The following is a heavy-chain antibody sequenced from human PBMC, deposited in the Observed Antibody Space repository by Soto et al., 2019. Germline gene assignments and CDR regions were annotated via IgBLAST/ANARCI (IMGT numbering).Heavy chain of an antibody. J-gene: IGHJ4*02. Sequence: VHLVDSGGGLVKPGGSLRLSCASSGFTFSDYFMTWIRQAPGKGLEWVSYIGSRGSPIYYVDSVKGRFTISRYHAKYSLYLDMNSLRAEDTAVYYFARVSRSSLFYYWGQGTLVTVSS. CDR3: ARVSRSSLFYY. D-gene: IGHD6-6*01. CDR2: IGSRGSPI. CDR1: GFTFSDYF. V-gene: IGHV3-11*01.